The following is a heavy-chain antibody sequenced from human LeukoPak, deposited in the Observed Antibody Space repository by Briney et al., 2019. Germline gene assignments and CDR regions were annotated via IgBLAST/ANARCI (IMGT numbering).Heavy chain of an antibody. CDR1: GGTFSSYA. J-gene: IGHJ4*02. Sequence: SVKVSCKASGGTFSSYAISWVRQAPGQGLEWMGGIIPIFGTANYAQKFQGRVTMTTDTSTSSAYMELRSLRSDDTAVYYCAREKFGVSFDSWGQGTLVTVSS. D-gene: IGHD3-10*01. V-gene: IGHV1-69*05. CDR2: IIPIFGTA. CDR3: AREKFGVSFDS.